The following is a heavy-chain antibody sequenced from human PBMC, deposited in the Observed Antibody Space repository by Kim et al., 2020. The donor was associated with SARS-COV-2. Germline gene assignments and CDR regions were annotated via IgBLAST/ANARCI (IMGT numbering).Heavy chain of an antibody. CDR1: GFTFSSYG. D-gene: IGHD6-19*01. CDR3: ASERTYSSGWDLDY. V-gene: IGHV3-33*01. J-gene: IGHJ4*02. CDR2: IWYDGSNK. Sequence: GGSLRLSCAASGFTFSSYGMHWVRQAPGKGLEWVAVIWYDGSNKYYADSVKGRFTISRDNSKNTLYLQMNSLRAEDTAVYYCASERTYSSGWDLDYWGQGTLVTVSS.